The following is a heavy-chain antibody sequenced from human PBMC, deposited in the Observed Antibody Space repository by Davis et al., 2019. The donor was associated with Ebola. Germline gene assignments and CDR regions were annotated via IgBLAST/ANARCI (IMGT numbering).Heavy chain of an antibody. D-gene: IGHD6-13*01. Sequence: PGGSLRLSCAASGFTFSSYSMNWVRQAPGKGLEWVSSISRSSSYIYYADSVKGRFTISRDNAKNSLYLQMNSLRAEDTAVYYCARWGEAAALGMDVWGQGTTVTVSS. V-gene: IGHV3-21*04. J-gene: IGHJ6*02. CDR3: ARWGEAAALGMDV. CDR1: GFTFSSYS. CDR2: ISRSSSYI.